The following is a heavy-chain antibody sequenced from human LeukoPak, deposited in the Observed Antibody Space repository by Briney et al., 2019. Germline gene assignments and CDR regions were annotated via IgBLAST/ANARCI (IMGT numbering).Heavy chain of an antibody. J-gene: IGHJ4*02. Sequence: GGSLRLSCAASGFTFSSYSMDWVRQAPGKGLEWVSSISSSSRYTFYVDSVKGRFTISRDNAKNSLYLQMNSLRVKDTAVYYCARDEARGYDFRPRDHWGQGTLVSVSS. D-gene: IGHD3-3*01. V-gene: IGHV3-21*01. CDR3: ARDEARGYDFRPRDH. CDR2: ISSSSRYT. CDR1: GFTFSSYS.